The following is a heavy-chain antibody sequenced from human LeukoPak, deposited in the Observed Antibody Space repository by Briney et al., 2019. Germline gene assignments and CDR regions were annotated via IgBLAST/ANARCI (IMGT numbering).Heavy chain of an antibody. D-gene: IGHD3-10*01. V-gene: IGHV1-69*04. Sequence: ASVKVSCKASGGTFSSYAISWVRQAPGQGLEWMGRIIPILAIANYAQKFQGRVTITTDESTSTAYMELSSLRSEDTAVYYCARGSLGSSHPTWGQGTLVTVSS. CDR2: IIPILAIA. CDR1: GGTFSSYA. J-gene: IGHJ5*02. CDR3: ARGSLGSSHPT.